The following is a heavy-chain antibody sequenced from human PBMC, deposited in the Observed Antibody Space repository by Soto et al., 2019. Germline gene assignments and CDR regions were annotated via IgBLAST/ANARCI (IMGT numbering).Heavy chain of an antibody. CDR1: GFTFSSYG. J-gene: IGHJ6*02. D-gene: IGHD3-10*01. CDR3: ARYGSGTDYYYYYGMDV. CDR2: IWYDGSNK. V-gene: IGHV3-33*01. Sequence: GGSLRLSCAASGFTFSSYGMHWVRQAPGKGLEWVAVIWYDGSNKYYADSVKGRFTISRDNSKNTLYLQMNSLRAEDTAVYYCARYGSGTDYYYYYGMDVWGQGTTVTVSS.